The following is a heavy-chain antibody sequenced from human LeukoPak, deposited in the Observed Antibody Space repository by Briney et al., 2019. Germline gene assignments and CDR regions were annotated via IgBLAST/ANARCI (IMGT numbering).Heavy chain of an antibody. CDR3: ASSNSYSSGWYHV. CDR1: GYTFTGYY. V-gene: IGHV1-2*02. Sequence: ASVKVCCKASGYTFTGYYMHWVRQAPGQGLEWMGWINPNSGGTNYAQKFQGRVTMTRDTSISTAYMELSRLRSDDTAVYYCASSNSYSSGWYHVWGKGTTVTVSS. CDR2: INPNSGGT. J-gene: IGHJ6*04. D-gene: IGHD6-19*01.